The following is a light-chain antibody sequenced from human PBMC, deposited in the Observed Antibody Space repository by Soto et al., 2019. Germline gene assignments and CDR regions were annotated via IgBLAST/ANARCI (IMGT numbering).Light chain of an antibody. CDR1: QSLSSNF. Sequence: EIMLTQSQGTLSLSPGERATLSCRASQSLSSNFLAWYQQKPGQAPRLLIYGASNRATGTPDRFSGSGSGTDFTLTINRLEPGDFAVYYCLQYVGSALHSFGQGTKLEI. V-gene: IGKV3-20*01. J-gene: IGKJ2*01. CDR3: LQYVGSALHS. CDR2: GAS.